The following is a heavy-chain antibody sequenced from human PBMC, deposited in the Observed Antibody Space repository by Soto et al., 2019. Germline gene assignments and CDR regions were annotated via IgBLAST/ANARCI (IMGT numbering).Heavy chain of an antibody. V-gene: IGHV3-9*01. J-gene: IGHJ2*01. CDR1: GFTFDDYA. CDR3: AKALYGDVYWYFDL. Sequence: GGSLRLSCAASGFTFDDYAMHWVRQAPGKGLEWVSGISWNSGSIGYADSVKGRFTISRDNAKNSLYLQMNSLRAEDTALYYCAKALYGDVYWYFDLWGRGTLVTVSS. D-gene: IGHD4-17*01. CDR2: ISWNSGSI.